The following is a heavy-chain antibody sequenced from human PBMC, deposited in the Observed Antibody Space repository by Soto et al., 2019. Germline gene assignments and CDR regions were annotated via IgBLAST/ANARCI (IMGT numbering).Heavy chain of an antibody. CDR2: IYWDDDK. D-gene: IGHD6-19*01. Sequence: QITLKESGPPLVKPTQTLTLTCTFSGLSLSSTRVAVGWIRQPPGKALEWLALIYWDDDKRYSPFLKSRLTITKDTAKNQVVLTMTNMDPVDTATYYCAHSVVAGLGYYFDYWGQGTLVTVSS. CDR3: AHSVVAGLGYYFDY. V-gene: IGHV2-5*02. J-gene: IGHJ4*02. CDR1: GLSLSSTRVA.